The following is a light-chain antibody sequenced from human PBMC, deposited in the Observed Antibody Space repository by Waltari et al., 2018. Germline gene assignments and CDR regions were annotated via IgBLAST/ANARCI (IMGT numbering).Light chain of an antibody. Sequence: QSVLTPPPSVSAAPGQRVTISCTGSGYNIGAGFDVHWSQQLPRAAPKLLIYGSTCRPLGGADRVFGSPSGTSASLAITALQAEDEADYHCQSYDTSRSVVFGGGTKLTVL. J-gene: IGLJ3*02. V-gene: IGLV1-40*01. CDR3: QSYDTSRSVV. CDR2: GST. CDR1: GYNIGAGFD.